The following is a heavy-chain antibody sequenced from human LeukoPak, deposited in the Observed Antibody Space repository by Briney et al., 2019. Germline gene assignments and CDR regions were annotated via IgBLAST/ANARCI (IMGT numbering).Heavy chain of an antibody. Sequence: IPIFDTANYAQKFQGRVTITTDESTSTAYMELSSLRSEDTAVYYFARDDSPALGELYFDYWGQGTLVTVSS. CDR2: IPIFDTA. J-gene: IGHJ4*02. V-gene: IGHV1-69*05. CDR3: ARDDSPALGELYFDY. D-gene: IGHD3-16*01.